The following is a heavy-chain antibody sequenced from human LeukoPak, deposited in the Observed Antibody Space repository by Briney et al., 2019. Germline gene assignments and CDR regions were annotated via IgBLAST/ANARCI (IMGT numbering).Heavy chain of an antibody. J-gene: IGHJ4*02. CDR3: ASGRQLGY. CDR1: GVTFSNYW. Sequence: PGGSLSLSCAAPGVTFSNYWMSWVREAPGKGLEWVANIKEDGSEKYYVDSVKGRFTISRDNARNSLYLQMNSMRAEDTAVYYCASGRQLGYWGQGTLVTVSS. CDR2: IKEDGSEK. D-gene: IGHD6-13*01. V-gene: IGHV3-7*01.